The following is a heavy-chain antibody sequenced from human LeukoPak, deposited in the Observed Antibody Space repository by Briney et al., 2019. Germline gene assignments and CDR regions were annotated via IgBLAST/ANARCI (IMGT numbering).Heavy chain of an antibody. V-gene: IGHV1-18*01. CDR2: ISAYNGNT. D-gene: IGHD6-13*01. CDR3: AREGQQLVPPRGNYYYYYYMDV. CDR1: GYTFTSYG. J-gene: IGHJ6*03. Sequence: ASVKVSCKASGYTFTSYGISWVRQAPGQGLEWMGWISAYNGNTNYAQKLQGRVTMTTDTSTSTAYMELRSLRSDDTAVYYCAREGQQLVPPRGNYYYYYYMDVWGKGTTVTVSS.